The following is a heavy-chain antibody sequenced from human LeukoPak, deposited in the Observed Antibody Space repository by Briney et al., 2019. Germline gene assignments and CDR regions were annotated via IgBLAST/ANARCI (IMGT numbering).Heavy chain of an antibody. D-gene: IGHD1-26*01. CDR2: IYSGGST. V-gene: IGHV3-53*01. J-gene: IGHJ3*02. CDR3: ARDPYRFAFDI. CDR1: GFTVNIYY. Sequence: GGSLRLSCAASGFTVNIYYLTWVRQAPGKGLEWVSVIYSGGSTYYADSVKGRFTISRDNAKNSLYLRMNSLRAEDTAVYYCARDPYRFAFDIWGQGTVVLVSS.